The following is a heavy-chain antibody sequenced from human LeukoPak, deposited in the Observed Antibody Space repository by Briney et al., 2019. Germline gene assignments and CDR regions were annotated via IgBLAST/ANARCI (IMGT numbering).Heavy chain of an antibody. Sequence: PGGSLRLSCAASGFTFSSYAMHWVRQAPGKGLEWVAVISYDGSNKYYADSVKGRFTISRDNSKNTLYLQMNSLRAEDTAVYYCARVGVPYYSYGMDVWGQGTTVTVSS. J-gene: IGHJ6*02. CDR1: GFTFSSYA. CDR2: ISYDGSNK. CDR3: ARVGVPYYSYGMDV. V-gene: IGHV3-30-3*01.